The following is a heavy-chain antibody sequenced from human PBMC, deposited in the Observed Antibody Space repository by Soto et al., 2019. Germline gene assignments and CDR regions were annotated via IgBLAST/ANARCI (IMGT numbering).Heavy chain of an antibody. CDR3: ARDRDDYGDYVLVY. J-gene: IGHJ4*02. V-gene: IGHV3-33*01. CDR1: GFTFSSYG. Sequence: GGSLRLSCAASGFTFSSYGMHWVRQAPGKGLEWVAVIWYDGSNKYYADSVKGRFTISRDNSKNTLYLQMNSLRAEDTAVYYCARDRDDYGDYVLVYWGQGTLVTVSS. D-gene: IGHD4-17*01. CDR2: IWYDGSNK.